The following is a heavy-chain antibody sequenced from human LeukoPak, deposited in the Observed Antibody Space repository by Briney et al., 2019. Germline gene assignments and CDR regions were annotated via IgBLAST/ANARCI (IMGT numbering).Heavy chain of an antibody. CDR3: ARDVEDYSFSVPSQH. Sequence: GASVKVSCKASGGTFSSYAISWVRQAPGQGLEWMGGIIPIFGTANYAQKFQGRVTITADESTSTAYMELSSLRSEDTAVYYCARDVEDYSFSVPSQHWGQGTLVTVSS. CDR1: GGTFSSYA. V-gene: IGHV1-69*13. J-gene: IGHJ1*01. CDR2: IIPIFGTA. D-gene: IGHD4-11*01.